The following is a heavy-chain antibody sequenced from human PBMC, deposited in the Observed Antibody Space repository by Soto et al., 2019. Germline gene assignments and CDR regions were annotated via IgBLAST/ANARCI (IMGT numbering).Heavy chain of an antibody. J-gene: IGHJ4*02. Sequence: SETLSLTCTVSGGSIINDYYYWSWVRQKPGKDLEWIGHMHHSGRTHYNPSLKSRVAISVDTSKNQFSLYLNSVTAADTAVCYCARANYFESSGPFDYWGPGTLVTVSS. CDR1: GGSIINDYYY. CDR3: ARANYFESSGPFDY. D-gene: IGHD3-22*01. CDR2: MHHSGRT. V-gene: IGHV4-31*03.